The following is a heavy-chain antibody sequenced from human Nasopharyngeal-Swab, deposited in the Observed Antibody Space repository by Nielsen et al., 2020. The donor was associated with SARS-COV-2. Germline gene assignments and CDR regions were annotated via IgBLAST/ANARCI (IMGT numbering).Heavy chain of an antibody. CDR2: ISYDGSNK. Sequence: GGSLRLSCAAPGFTFSSFGMHWVRQAPGKGLEWVAVISYDGSNKYYADSVKGRFTISRDNSKNTLYLQMNSLRAEDTAVYYCARGPWKQWLVLLVASPFDYWGQGTLVTVSS. CDR1: GFTFSSFG. V-gene: IGHV3-30*03. CDR3: ARGPWKQWLVLLVASPFDY. D-gene: IGHD6-19*01. J-gene: IGHJ4*02.